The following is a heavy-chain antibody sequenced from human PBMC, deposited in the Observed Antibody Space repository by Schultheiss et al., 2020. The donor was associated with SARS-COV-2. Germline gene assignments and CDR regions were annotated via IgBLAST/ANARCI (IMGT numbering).Heavy chain of an antibody. J-gene: IGHJ5*02. CDR3: ARNLRSSWYGVVWFDP. D-gene: IGHD6-13*01. V-gene: IGHV4-39*07. CDR1: GASIGSGHYY. Sequence: SETLSLTCTVSGASIGSGHYYWSWIRQHPGKGLEWIGSAHHTGRTYYNPSLKSRVTISVDTSKNQFSLRLSSVTAADTAVYYCARNLRSSWYGVVWFDPWGQGTLVTVSS. CDR2: AHHTGRT.